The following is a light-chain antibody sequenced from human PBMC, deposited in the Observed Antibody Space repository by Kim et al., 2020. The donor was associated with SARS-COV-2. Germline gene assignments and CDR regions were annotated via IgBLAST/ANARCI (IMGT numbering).Light chain of an antibody. CDR3: QQFYTMPVT. CDR1: PSVLYRSSNKNY. CDR2: WAF. J-gene: IGKJ3*01. Sequence: ATINCKSSPSVLYRSSNKNYIAWYQQKAGQPPKLLIYWAFTRESGVPDRFSGSGSGTDFTLTINNLQAEDVAVYYCQQFYTMPVTFGPGTKVDIK. V-gene: IGKV4-1*01.